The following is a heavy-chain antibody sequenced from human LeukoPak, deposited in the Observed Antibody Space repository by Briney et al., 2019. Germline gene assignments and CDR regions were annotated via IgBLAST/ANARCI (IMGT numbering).Heavy chain of an antibody. Sequence: TGGSLRLSCAASGFTFSTYNMNWVRHAPGKGLEWVSHISSRSSTKYYADSVKGRFTISRDNAKNSLYLQMNSLRDEDTAVYYCARGSSHFDYWGQGTLVSVSS. D-gene: IGHD6-13*01. CDR2: ISSRSSTK. CDR1: GFTFSTYN. V-gene: IGHV3-48*02. CDR3: ARGSSHFDY. J-gene: IGHJ4*02.